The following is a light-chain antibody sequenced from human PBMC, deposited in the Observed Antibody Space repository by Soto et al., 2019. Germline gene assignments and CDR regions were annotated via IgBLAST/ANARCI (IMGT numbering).Light chain of an antibody. CDR2: VNSYGSH. CDR3: QTWDTGIVV. Sequence: QSVLTQSTSASASLGASVKLACTLSSGHSSYAIAWHQQQPEKGPRYLMKVNSYGSHGKGDGIPDRFSGSSSGAERYLTISSLQSEDEADYYCQTWDTGIVVFGGGTQLTVL. CDR1: SGHSSYA. V-gene: IGLV4-69*01. J-gene: IGLJ2*01.